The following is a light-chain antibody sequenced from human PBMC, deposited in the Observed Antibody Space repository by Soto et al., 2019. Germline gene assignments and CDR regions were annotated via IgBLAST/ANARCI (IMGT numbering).Light chain of an antibody. Sequence: QSALTQPASVSGSPGQSITISCTGTSSDVGGYNFVSWYQQHPGKAPKFIIYDVRNRPSGVSNRFSGYRSGHTASLTISGLQAEYAAEYYCRSYPSSSTVIFGGGTKLTVL. V-gene: IGLV2-14*03. CDR2: DVR. J-gene: IGLJ2*01. CDR3: RSYPSSSTVI. CDR1: SSDVGGYNF.